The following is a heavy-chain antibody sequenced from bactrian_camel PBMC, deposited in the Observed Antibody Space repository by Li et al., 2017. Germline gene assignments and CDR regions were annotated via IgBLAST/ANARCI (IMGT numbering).Heavy chain of an antibody. V-gene: IGHV3S1*01. CDR3: ATDSPAACEYCSGGYCSLLLGY. Sequence: VQLVESGGGSVQAGGSLTLSCVASEYTRDYCMGWSRQAPGKEREGVASINSDGWTAYGDSVKGRFTISQDAATKVLYLHMNDLKPEDTGIYYCATDSPAACEYCSGGYCSLLLGYRGQGTQVTVS. D-gene: IGHD2*01. CDR1: EYTRDYC. CDR2: INSDGWTA. J-gene: IGHJ6*01.